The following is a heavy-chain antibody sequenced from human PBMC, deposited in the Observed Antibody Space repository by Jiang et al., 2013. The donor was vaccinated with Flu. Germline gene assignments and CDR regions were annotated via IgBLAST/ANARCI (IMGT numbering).Heavy chain of an antibody. V-gene: IGHV1-69*06. Sequence: GAEVKKPGSSVKVSCKASGGTFSSYAISWVRQAPGQGLEWMGGIIPIFGTANYAQKFQGRVTITADKSTSTAYMELSSLRSEDTAVYYCARDREAAAGTGYFDLWGRGTLVTVSS. J-gene: IGHJ2*01. CDR2: IIPIFGTA. CDR1: GGTFSSYA. CDR3: ARDREAAAGTGYFDL. D-gene: IGHD6-13*01.